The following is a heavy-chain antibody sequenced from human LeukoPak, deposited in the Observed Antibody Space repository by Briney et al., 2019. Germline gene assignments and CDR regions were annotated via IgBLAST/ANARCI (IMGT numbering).Heavy chain of an antibody. D-gene: IGHD3-10*01. J-gene: IGHJ4*02. V-gene: IGHV1-8*01. CDR1: GYTFTNYD. CDR2: MNSNSGNT. Sequence: ASVKVSCKASGYTFTNYDIMWVRQAPGQGPEWMGWMNSNSGNTGYAQKFQGRVTMTRDTSINTAYMELHSLTFEDTAVYYCARGRGGTVVRVYFDDWGQGTLVTVSS. CDR3: ARGRGGTVVRVYFDD.